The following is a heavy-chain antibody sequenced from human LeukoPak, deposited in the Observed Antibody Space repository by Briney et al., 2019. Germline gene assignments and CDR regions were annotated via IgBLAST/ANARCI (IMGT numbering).Heavy chain of an antibody. V-gene: IGHV1-8*01. CDR2: MNPNSGNT. D-gene: IGHD5-18*01. J-gene: IGHJ6*02. CDR3: ARENTAMVNNYYGMDV. CDR1: GYTFTSYD. Sequence: ASVKVSCKASGYTFTSYDINWVRQATGQGLEWMGWMNPNSGNTGYAQKFQGRATMTRNTSISTAYMELSSLRSEDTAVYYCARENTAMVNNYYGMDVWGQGTTVTVSS.